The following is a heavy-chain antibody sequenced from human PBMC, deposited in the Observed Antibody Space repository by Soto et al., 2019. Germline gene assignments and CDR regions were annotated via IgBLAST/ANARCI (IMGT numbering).Heavy chain of an antibody. J-gene: IGHJ4*02. CDR3: ATGLAARGNFDF. CDR1: GYTLTELS. CDR2: FDPEDGET. D-gene: IGHD6-6*01. V-gene: IGHV1-24*01. Sequence: ASVKVSCKVSGYTLTELSMHWVRQAPGKGLEWMGGFDPEDGETIYAQKFQGRVTMTEDTSTDTAYMELSSLRSEDTAVYYCATGLAARGNFDFWGQRTLVTGSS.